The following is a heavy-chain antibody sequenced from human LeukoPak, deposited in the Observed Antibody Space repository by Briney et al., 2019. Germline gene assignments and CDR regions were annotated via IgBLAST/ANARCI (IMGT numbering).Heavy chain of an antibody. CDR1: GGSISSYY. CDR3: VRHGGGYCSGGSCYVDY. V-gene: IGHV4-39*01. CDR2: IYYSGST. Sequence: SETLSLTCTVSGGSISSYYWSWIRQPPGKGLECIGSIYYSGSTYYNPSLKSRVTISVDTSKNQFSLKVTSVTAADTAVYYCVRHGGGYCSGGSCYVDYWGQGTLVTVSS. J-gene: IGHJ4*02. D-gene: IGHD2-15*01.